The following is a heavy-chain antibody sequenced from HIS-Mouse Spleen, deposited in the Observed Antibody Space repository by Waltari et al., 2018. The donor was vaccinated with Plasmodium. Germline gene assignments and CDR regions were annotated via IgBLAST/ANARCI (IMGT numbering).Heavy chain of an antibody. D-gene: IGHD3-3*01. CDR3: ARGPQLRFWSGFDI. V-gene: IGHV1-18*01. Sequence: QVQLVQSGAEVKKPGASVKVSCKASGYTFTSYGLSWVRQAPGHGLEWMGWIRSYKGNTNYVTTLQDRVTRTTDTSTRTAYMELRSLRSDDTAVYYCARGPQLRFWSGFDIWGQGTMVTVSS. CDR1: GYTFTSYG. J-gene: IGHJ3*02. CDR2: IRSYKGNT.